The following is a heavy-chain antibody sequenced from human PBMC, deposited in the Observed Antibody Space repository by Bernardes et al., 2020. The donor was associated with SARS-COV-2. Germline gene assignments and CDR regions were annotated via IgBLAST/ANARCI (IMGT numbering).Heavy chain of an antibody. J-gene: IGHJ3*01. CDR2: INHSGST. CDR1: GWSFSGYY. CDR3: ARETPDSDILTGSYNSDAFDF. V-gene: IGHV4-34*01. Sequence: SETLCLTCAVYGWSFSGYYWSWIRQPPGKGLEWIGEINHSGSTNYNPSLKSRVTISLDTSKNQFSLKLSFVSAAATAVYYCARETPDSDILTGSYNSDAFDFWSPGTMVTVSS. D-gene: IGHD3-9*01.